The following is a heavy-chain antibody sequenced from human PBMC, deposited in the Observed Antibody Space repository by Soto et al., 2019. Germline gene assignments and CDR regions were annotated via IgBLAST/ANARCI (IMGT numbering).Heavy chain of an antibody. Sequence: PGGCMRLAWAACGVSVSINYVSWVRQAPGKGLEWVSVIYSGGSTYYADSVKGRFTISRGNSKNTLYLQMNSLRAEDTAVYYCARAISRGYYYYFDYWGEGTLVTVSS. J-gene: IGHJ4*02. V-gene: IGHV3-53*01. CDR1: GVSVSINY. CDR3: ARAISRGYYYYFDY. D-gene: IGHD3-22*01. CDR2: IYSGGST.